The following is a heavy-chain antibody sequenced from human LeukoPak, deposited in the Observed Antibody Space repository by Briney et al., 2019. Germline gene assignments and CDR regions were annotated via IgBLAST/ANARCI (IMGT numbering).Heavy chain of an antibody. V-gene: IGHV1-69*17. D-gene: IGHD3-16*02. J-gene: IGHJ4*02. Sequence: GSSVTVSCKASGGTFSSYAISWVRQAPGQGLEWMGWIIPIFGIANYAQKFQGRVTITADKSTSTAYMELSSLRSEDTAVYYCARDRTFGGVIAAQHDYWGQGTLVTVSS. CDR1: GGTFSSYA. CDR2: IIPIFGIA. CDR3: ARDRTFGGVIAAQHDY.